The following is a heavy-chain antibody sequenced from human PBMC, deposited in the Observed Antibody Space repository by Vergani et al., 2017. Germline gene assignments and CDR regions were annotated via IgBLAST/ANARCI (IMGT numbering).Heavy chain of an antibody. Sequence: EVQLVESGGGLVKPGGSLRLSCETSGFTFSNAWMSWVRQAPGKGLEWVGRIKSKTDGGTKDYAATVKGRFTISRDDAKNTLYLQMNSLKTEDTAVYXGTTVLFSTIFGVVSYYYGMDVWGQGTTVTVS. CDR1: GFTFSNAW. J-gene: IGHJ6*02. V-gene: IGHV3-15*01. CDR3: TTVLFSTIFGVVSYYYGMDV. CDR2: IKSKTDGGTK. D-gene: IGHD3-3*01.